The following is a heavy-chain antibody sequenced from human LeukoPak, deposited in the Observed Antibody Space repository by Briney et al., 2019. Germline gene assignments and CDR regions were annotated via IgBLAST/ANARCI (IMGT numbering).Heavy chain of an antibody. CDR1: GFTFSTNA. CDR3: ARDVGWDSSLVTTTRSDY. V-gene: IGHV3-7*01. Sequence: TGGSLRLSCLTSGFTFSTNAMSWVRQAPGKGLEWLANIKQDGSVKYYVDSVKGRFTISRDNAKNSLFLQMNSLRAEDTAVYYCARDVGWDSSLVTTTRSDYWGQGTLVTVSS. CDR2: IKQDGSVK. J-gene: IGHJ4*02. D-gene: IGHD1-1*01.